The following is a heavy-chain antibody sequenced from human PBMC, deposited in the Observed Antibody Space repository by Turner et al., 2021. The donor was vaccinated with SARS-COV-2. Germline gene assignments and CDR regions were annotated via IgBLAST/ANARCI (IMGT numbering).Heavy chain of an antibody. Sequence: QVQLVESGGGVVQPGRSLRISCAASGFTLSSYGMHWVRQAPGKGLEWVAVILYDGSFKYYGDSVKGRFTISRDNSKNTLYLQMNSLRAEDTAVYYCARDYSSSSYLVSWFDPWGQGTLVTVSS. CDR3: ARDYSSSSYLVSWFDP. J-gene: IGHJ5*02. CDR2: ILYDGSFK. D-gene: IGHD6-6*01. CDR1: GFTLSSYG. V-gene: IGHV3-33*05.